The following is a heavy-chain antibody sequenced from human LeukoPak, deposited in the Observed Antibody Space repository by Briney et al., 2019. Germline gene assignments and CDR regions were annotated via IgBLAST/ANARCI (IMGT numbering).Heavy chain of an antibody. CDR1: GFTFSSYA. J-gene: IGHJ5*02. Sequence: PWGSLRLSCAASGFTFSSYAMHWVRQAPGKGLEWVAVISCDGSNKYYADSVKGRFTISRDNSKSTLYLQMNSLRAEDTAVYYCARGGEYYDILTGYYNLGWFDPWGQGTLVTVSS. V-gene: IGHV3-30-3*01. CDR3: ARGGEYYDILTGYYNLGWFDP. D-gene: IGHD3-9*01. CDR2: ISCDGSNK.